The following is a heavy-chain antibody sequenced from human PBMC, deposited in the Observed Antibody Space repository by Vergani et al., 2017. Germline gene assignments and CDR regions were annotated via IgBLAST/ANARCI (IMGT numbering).Heavy chain of an antibody. CDR3: ACDPGSLEYSSSSMDY. Sequence: EVQLLESGGGLVQPGGSLRLSCAASGFTFSTYAMTWVRQAPGKGLEWVSTISSDGGSTYYADSVKGRFTISRDNSKNTLYLQMNSLRAEDTAVYYCACDPGSLEYSSSSMDYWGQGTLVTVSS. CDR2: ISSDGGST. CDR1: GFTFSTYA. J-gene: IGHJ4*02. V-gene: IGHV3-23*01. D-gene: IGHD6-6*01.